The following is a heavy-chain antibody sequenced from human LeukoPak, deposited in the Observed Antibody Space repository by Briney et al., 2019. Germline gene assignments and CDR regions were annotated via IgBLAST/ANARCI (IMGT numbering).Heavy chain of an antibody. Sequence: SETLSLTCTVSGGSISSYYWSWIRRPPGKGLEWIGYIYYSGSTNYNPSLKSRVTISVDTSKNQFSLKLSSVTAADTAVYYCAREVDYYGSGSQSDAFDIWGQGTMVTVSS. V-gene: IGHV4-59*01. D-gene: IGHD3-10*01. CDR2: IYYSGST. CDR1: GGSISSYY. CDR3: AREVDYYGSGSQSDAFDI. J-gene: IGHJ3*02.